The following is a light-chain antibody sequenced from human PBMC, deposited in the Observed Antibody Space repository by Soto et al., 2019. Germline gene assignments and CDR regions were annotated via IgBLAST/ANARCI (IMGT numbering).Light chain of an antibody. V-gene: IGKV1-16*01. CDR3: QHYDGYPRT. CDR1: QGITNY. J-gene: IGKJ1*01. CDR2: AAS. Sequence: IQMTQSPSSLSASVGDRVTITCRASQGITNYLVWFQQKPGKAPKSLIYAASRLHSGVPSRFSGSGSGRDFTLTISSLQPEDFATYSCQHYDGYPRTFGQGTEVEFK.